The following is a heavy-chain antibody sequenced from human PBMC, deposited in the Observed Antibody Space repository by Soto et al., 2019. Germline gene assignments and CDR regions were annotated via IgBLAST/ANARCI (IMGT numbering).Heavy chain of an antibody. D-gene: IGHD3-22*01. CDR3: ARDGPYYYDSSGYLRGYYYGMDV. CDR2: INPSGGST. V-gene: IGHV1-46*01. J-gene: IGHJ6*02. CDR1: GYTFTSYY. Sequence: ASVKVSCKASGYTFTSYYMHWVRQAPGQGLEWMGIINPSGGSTSYAQKFQGRVTMTRDTSTSTVYMELSSLRSKDTAVYYCARDGPYYYDSSGYLRGYYYGMDVWGQGTTVTVSS.